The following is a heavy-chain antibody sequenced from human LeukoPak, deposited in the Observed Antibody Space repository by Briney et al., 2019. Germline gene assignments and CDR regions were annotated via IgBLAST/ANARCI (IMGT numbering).Heavy chain of an antibody. V-gene: IGHV3-30*03. Sequence: PGGSLRLSCAASGFTFTTYGMHWVRQAPGKGLERVAFISFDGSMNFYADSVKGRFTISRDNSKNTLHLHMNSLRAEDTAVYYCARVPAPHWYSSRVCYFDYWGQGTLVTVSS. CDR1: GFTFTTYG. CDR3: ARVPAPHWYSSRVCYFDY. J-gene: IGHJ4*02. CDR2: ISFDGSMN. D-gene: IGHD6-19*01.